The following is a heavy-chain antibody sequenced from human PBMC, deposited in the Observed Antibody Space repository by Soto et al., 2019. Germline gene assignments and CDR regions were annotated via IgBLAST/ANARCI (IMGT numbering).Heavy chain of an antibody. J-gene: IGHJ4*02. V-gene: IGHV5-51*01. Sequence: PXESLKISCKASGYIIKNYWIGWVRQMPGQGLEWMGIIFPDDSDTRYSPSFQGHVTISVDKSISTAYVQWSSLKASDSAIYYCFRGGVTSRTFDYWGQGTLVTVSS. D-gene: IGHD3-16*01. CDR1: GYIIKNYW. CDR3: FRGGVTSRTFDY. CDR2: IFPDDSDT.